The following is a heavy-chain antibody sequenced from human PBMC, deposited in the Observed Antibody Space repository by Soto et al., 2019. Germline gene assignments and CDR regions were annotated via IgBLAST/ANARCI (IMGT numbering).Heavy chain of an antibody. V-gene: IGHV3-53*01. J-gene: IGHJ4*02. CDR2: AYSGGTT. CDR3: ARAGSPFDSDSSGYWGFDH. D-gene: IGHD3-22*01. CDR1: GFAVSYNY. Sequence: GGSLRLSCVASGFAVSYNYMNWVRQAPGKGLEWVSVAYSGGTTYYADSVRGRFTVSRDDSKNTLFLQMSSLRAEDTAVYYCARAGSPFDSDSSGYWGFDHWGQGTLVTVSS.